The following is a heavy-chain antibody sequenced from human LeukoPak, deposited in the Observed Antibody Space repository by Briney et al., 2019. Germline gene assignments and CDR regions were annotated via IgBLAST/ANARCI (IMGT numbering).Heavy chain of an antibody. Sequence: PGGSLRLSCAASGFNFSSYWMSWVRQTPDKGLEWVANLKPDGGEDNYVDSVGGRFTISRDNAKSSLYLQMNSLRGEDTAVYSCVRGAGGGDFWGQGTLVTVSS. CDR2: LKPDGGED. CDR3: VRGAGGGDF. D-gene: IGHD6-19*01. V-gene: IGHV3-7*04. CDR1: GFNFSSYW. J-gene: IGHJ4*02.